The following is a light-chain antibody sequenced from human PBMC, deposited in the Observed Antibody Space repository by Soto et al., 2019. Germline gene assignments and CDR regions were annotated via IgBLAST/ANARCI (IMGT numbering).Light chain of an antibody. CDR2: DAS. CDR3: QQYYGYPWT. Sequence: DIQMTQSPFTLSASVGDRVTITCRASQSINNRLAWHQQKPGKAPKVLIYDASNLKSGVPSRFSGSGFGTEFTLTISSLQPDDFATYYCQQYYGYPWTFAQGTKVEIK. V-gene: IGKV1-5*01. CDR1: QSINNR. J-gene: IGKJ1*01.